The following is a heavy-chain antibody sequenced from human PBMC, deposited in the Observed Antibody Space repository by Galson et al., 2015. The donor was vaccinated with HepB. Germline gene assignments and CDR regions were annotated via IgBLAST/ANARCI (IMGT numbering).Heavy chain of an antibody. CDR1: GYTFTSYG. CDR3: ASQNPPQPSSGYYYRLDY. Sequence: SVKVSCKASGYTFTSYGISWVRQAPGQGLEWMGWISAYNGNTNYAQKFQGRVTMTRDTSTSTVYMELSSLRSEDTAVYYCASQNPPQPSSGYYYRLDYWGQGTLVTVSS. D-gene: IGHD3-22*01. CDR2: ISAYNGNT. J-gene: IGHJ4*02. V-gene: IGHV1-18*04.